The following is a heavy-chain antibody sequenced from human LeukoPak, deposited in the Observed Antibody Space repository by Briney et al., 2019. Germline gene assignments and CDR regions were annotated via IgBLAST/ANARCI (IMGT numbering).Heavy chain of an antibody. D-gene: IGHD6-13*01. Sequence: ASVKVSCKASGYTFTIYYMHWVRQAPGQGLEWMGVSNPSGGSTSYAQKFQGRVTMTRDTSTSTVYMELSSLRSEDTAVYYCARWGIAAADDWGQGTLVTVSS. V-gene: IGHV1-46*01. CDR2: SNPSGGST. CDR3: ARWGIAAADD. CDR1: GYTFTIYY. J-gene: IGHJ4*02.